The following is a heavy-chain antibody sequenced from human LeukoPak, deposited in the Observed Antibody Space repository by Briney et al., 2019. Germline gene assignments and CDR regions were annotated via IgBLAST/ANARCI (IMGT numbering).Heavy chain of an antibody. V-gene: IGHV3-23*01. J-gene: IGHJ6*04. CDR3: THPTPQSYYYGSGSYYKNYYYYGMDV. Sequence: EGSLRLSCAASGFTFSSYAMSWVRQAPGKGLEWVSAISGSGGSTYYADSVKGRFTISRDNSKNTLYLQMNSLRAEDTAVYYCTHPTPQSYYYGSGSYYKNYYYYGMDVWGKGTTVTVSS. CDR1: GFTFSSYA. D-gene: IGHD3-10*01. CDR2: ISGSGGST.